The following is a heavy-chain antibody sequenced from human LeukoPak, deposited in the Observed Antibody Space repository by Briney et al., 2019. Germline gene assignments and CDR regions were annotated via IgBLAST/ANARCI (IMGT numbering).Heavy chain of an antibody. CDR2: IKQDGSEK. CDR3: ARGRYCSGGSCYGALGYYFDY. Sequence: GGSLRLSCAASGFIFSSYWMTWVRQAPGKGLEWVANIKQDGSEKYNVDSVKGRFTISRDNAKNSLYLQMNSLRAEDTAVYYCARGRYCSGGSCYGALGYYFDYWGQGTLVTVAS. D-gene: IGHD2-15*01. V-gene: IGHV3-7*01. J-gene: IGHJ4*02. CDR1: GFIFSSYW.